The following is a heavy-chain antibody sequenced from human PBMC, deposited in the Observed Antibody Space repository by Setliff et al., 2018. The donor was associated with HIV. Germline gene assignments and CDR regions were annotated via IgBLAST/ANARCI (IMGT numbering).Heavy chain of an antibody. J-gene: IGHJ4*02. CDR2: INTNTGNP. Sequence: GASVKVSCKASGYTFTSYAMNWVRQAPGQGLEWMGRINTNTGNPTYAQGFTGRFVFSLDTSVSTAYLQISSLKAEDTAVYYCARAPRGYYYGSGSYYRYYFDYWGQGTLVTVSS. CDR3: ARAPRGYYYGSGSYYRYYFDY. V-gene: IGHV7-4-1*02. D-gene: IGHD3-10*01. CDR1: GYTFTSYA.